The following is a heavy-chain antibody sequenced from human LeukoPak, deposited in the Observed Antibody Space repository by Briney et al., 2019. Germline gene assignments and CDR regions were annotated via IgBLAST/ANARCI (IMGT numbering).Heavy chain of an antibody. CDR3: ARDQAPNWNYDVFDY. CDR2: IYISGST. CDR1: GGSISSYY. Sequence: KPSETLSLTCTVSGGSISSYYWSWIRQPAGKGLEWIGRIYISGSTNNNPSLTSRVTMSLDTSKNQFSLKLNSVTAADTAIYYCARDQAPNWNYDVFDYWGQGTLVTVSS. J-gene: IGHJ4*02. D-gene: IGHD1-7*01. V-gene: IGHV4-4*07.